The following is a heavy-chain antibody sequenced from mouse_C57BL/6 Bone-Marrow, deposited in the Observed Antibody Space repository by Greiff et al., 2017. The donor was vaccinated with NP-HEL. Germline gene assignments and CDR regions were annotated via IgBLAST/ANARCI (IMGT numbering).Heavy chain of an antibody. CDR1: GYTFTSYW. J-gene: IGHJ2*01. CDR3: AHYSWNYFDY. V-gene: IGHV1-59*01. Sequence: QVQLQQSGAELVRPGTSVKLSCKASGYTFTSYWMHWVKQRPGQGLEWIGVIDPSDSYTNYNQKFKGKATLTVDTSSSTAYMQLSSLTSEDSAVYYCAHYSWNYFDYWGQGTTLTVSS. D-gene: IGHD2-12*01. CDR2: IDPSDSYT.